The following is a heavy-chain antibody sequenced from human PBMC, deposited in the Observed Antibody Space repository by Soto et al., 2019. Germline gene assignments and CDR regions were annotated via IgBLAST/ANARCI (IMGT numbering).Heavy chain of an antibody. CDR3: ATGLFVPDNYFYYGVDV. V-gene: IGHV4-59*01. CDR1: GGSFGNYY. J-gene: IGHJ6*02. D-gene: IGHD2-21*01. CDR2: IYYRGSS. Sequence: QVQLQESGPGLVKPSETLSLACTVSGGSFGNYYWSWIRQPPGKGLEWIGYIYYRGSSNYNPSLKSRATSSIDTSTHQLALKLSSVTAADSAVYYCATGLFVPDNYFYYGVDVWGHGTAVTISS.